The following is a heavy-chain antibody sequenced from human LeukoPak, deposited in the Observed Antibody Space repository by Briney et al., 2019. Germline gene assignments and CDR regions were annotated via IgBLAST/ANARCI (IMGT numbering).Heavy chain of an antibody. J-gene: IGHJ3*02. Sequence: GGSLRLSCAASGFTFSSYAMHWVRQAPGKGLEWVAVISYDGSNKYYADSVKGRFTISRDNSKNTLYLQMNSLRAEDTAVYYCAREKGEQWLVPNDAFDIWGQGTMVTVSS. CDR1: GFTFSSYA. V-gene: IGHV3-30-3*01. D-gene: IGHD6-19*01. CDR2: ISYDGSNK. CDR3: AREKGEQWLVPNDAFDI.